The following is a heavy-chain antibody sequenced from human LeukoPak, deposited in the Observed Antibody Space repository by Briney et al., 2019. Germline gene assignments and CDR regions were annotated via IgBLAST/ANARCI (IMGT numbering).Heavy chain of an antibody. D-gene: IGHD3-10*01. J-gene: IGHJ6*03. Sequence: GGSLRLSCAASGSTSINPWMSWVRQAQGKGREWVGRIKSKTDGGTTDYAAPEKGRFTISRDDSKKTLYLQMNSLKTEDTAVYYCTTMGYVVRGVILYYYYYMDVWGKGTTVIVSS. CDR1: GSTSINPW. CDR2: IKSKTDGGTT. V-gene: IGHV3-15*01. CDR3: TTMGYVVRGVILYYYYYMDV.